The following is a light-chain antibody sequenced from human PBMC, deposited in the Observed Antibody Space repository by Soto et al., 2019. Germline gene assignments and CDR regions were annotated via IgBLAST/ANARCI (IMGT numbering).Light chain of an antibody. Sequence: QSALTQPASVSGSPGQSITISCTGTSSEIGNYNYVSWYQQHPNKAPKLLIYEVSNRPSGLSDRFSGTKSGNTASLTISGLRAEDEADYYCSSYTSSSPLVFGTGTKVTVL. CDR1: SSEIGNYNY. CDR2: EVS. J-gene: IGLJ1*01. CDR3: SSYTSSSPLV. V-gene: IGLV2-14*01.